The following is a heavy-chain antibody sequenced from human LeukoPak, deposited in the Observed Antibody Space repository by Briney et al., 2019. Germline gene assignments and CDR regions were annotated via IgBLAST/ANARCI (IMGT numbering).Heavy chain of an antibody. CDR3: ARDLVGATL. D-gene: IGHD1-26*01. V-gene: IGHV3-48*04. Sequence: PGGSLRLSCAASAFTFSRDSMNWVRQAPGKGLEWVSYISSRSTAIYYADSVKGRFTISRDNAKNSLYLQMNSLRAEDTAVYYCARDLVGATLWGQGTLVTVSS. J-gene: IGHJ4*01. CDR1: AFTFSRDS. CDR2: ISSRSTAI.